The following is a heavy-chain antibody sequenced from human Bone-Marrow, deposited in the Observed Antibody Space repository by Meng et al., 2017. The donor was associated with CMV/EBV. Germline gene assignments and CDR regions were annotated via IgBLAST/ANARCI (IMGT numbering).Heavy chain of an antibody. CDR2: ISSSGSYI. CDR1: GFTFSSYS. D-gene: IGHD3-3*01. CDR3: ASFRPIFGVYSSYYYGMDV. V-gene: IGHV3-21*01. J-gene: IGHJ6*02. Sequence: GESLKISCAASGFTFSSYSMNWVRQAPGKGLEWVSSISSSGSYIYYADSVKGRFTISRDNAKNSLYLQMNSLRVEDTAVYYCASFRPIFGVYSSYYYGMDVWGQGTTVTVSS.